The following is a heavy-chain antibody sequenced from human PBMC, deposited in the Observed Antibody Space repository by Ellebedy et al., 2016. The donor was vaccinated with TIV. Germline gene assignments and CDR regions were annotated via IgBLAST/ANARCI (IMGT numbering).Heavy chain of an antibody. CDR2: IIPIFGTA. CDR1: GGTFSSYA. J-gene: IGHJ4*02. D-gene: IGHD6-6*01. V-gene: IGHV1-69*13. CDR3: AREGRISSSYYFDY. Sequence: SVKVSXXASGGTFSSYAISWVRQAPGQGLEWMGGIIPIFGTANYAQKFQGRVTITADESTSTAYMELSSLRSEDTAVYYCAREGRISSSYYFDYWGQGTLVTVSS.